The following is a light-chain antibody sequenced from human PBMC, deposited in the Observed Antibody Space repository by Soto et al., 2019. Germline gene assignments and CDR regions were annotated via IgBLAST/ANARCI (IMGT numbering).Light chain of an antibody. CDR1: QTISSW. V-gene: IGKV1-5*01. CDR2: HAS. CDR3: QKYNSAPWT. Sequence: DIQMTQSPSTLSGSVGDRVTITCRASQTISSWLAWYQQKPGTAPKLLIYHASTLESGVPSRFSGSGSGTDFTLTISSLQPEDVATYYCQKYNSAPWTFGQGTKVDIK. J-gene: IGKJ1*01.